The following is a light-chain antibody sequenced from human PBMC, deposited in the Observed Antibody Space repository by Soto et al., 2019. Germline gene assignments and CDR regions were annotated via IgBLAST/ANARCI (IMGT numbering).Light chain of an antibody. CDR3: QLYNTYSGT. CDR2: RAS. CDR1: QSISSW. V-gene: IGKV1-5*03. J-gene: IGKJ1*01. Sequence: DIQMTQSPSTLSASVGDTVTITCRASQSISSWLAWYQQTPGKAHQLLIYRASNLQSGVPSRFSASGSGTEFILTISSLQPDDFATYYCQLYNTYSGTFGQGTKV.